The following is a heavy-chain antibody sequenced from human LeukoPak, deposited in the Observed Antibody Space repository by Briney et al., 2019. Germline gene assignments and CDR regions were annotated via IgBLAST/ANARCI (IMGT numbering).Heavy chain of an antibody. CDR2: INYSGST. V-gene: IGHV4-59*01. CDR3: ARAGWQEETFDY. Sequence: PSETLSLTCTASGGSISSYYWSWIRQPPGKGLEWIGYINYSGSTNYNPSPKSRVTISVDTSKNQFSLKLSSVTAADTAVYYCARAGWQEETFDYWGQGTLVTVSS. D-gene: IGHD5-24*01. J-gene: IGHJ4*02. CDR1: GGSISSYY.